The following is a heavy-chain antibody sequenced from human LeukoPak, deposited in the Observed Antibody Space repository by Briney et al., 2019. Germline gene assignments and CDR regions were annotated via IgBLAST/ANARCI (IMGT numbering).Heavy chain of an antibody. D-gene: IGHD6-19*01. Sequence: GGSLRLSCAASGFTFSSYGMHWVRQAPGKGLEWVAVISYDGSNKYYADSVKGRFTISRDNSKNTLYLQMNSLRAEDTAVYYCAKGSGWYYFDYWGRGTLVTVSS. CDR2: ISYDGSNK. J-gene: IGHJ4*02. CDR3: AKGSGWYYFDY. CDR1: GFTFSSYG. V-gene: IGHV3-30*18.